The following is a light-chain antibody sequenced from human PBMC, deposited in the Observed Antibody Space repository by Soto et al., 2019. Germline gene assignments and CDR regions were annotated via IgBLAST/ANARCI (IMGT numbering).Light chain of an antibody. V-gene: IGKV1D-12*01. CDR1: QGISSW. CDR3: QQANSFAFT. J-gene: IGKJ4*01. CDR2: AAS. Sequence: DIQMTQSPSSVSASVGDRVTITCRASQGISSWLGWYQQKPGKAPKLLIYAASSLQSVAPSRFSSSGSGTDFTLTISSLQPEDFATYYCQQANSFAFTVGGGNKVEIK.